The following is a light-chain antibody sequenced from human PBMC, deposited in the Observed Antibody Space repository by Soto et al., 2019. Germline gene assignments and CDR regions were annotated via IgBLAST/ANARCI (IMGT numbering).Light chain of an antibody. CDR1: SSDVGGYNF. V-gene: IGLV2-14*01. CDR3: SSYTSISTYV. CDR2: DVT. Sequence: QSVLTQPASVSGSPGQSITISCTGTSSDVGGYNFASWYQQHPDKAPKFMIYDVTNRPSGVSNRFSGSKSGNTASLTISGLQAEDEADYYCSSYTSISTYVFGTGTKVTVL. J-gene: IGLJ1*01.